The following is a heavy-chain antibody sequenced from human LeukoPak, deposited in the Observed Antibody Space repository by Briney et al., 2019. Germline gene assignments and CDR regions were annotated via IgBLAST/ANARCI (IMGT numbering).Heavy chain of an antibody. J-gene: IGHJ4*02. CDR2: VYHTGGT. D-gene: IGHD1-26*01. Sequence: SETLSLTCTVSGFSISSGYYWAWIRQPPGKGLEWIGSVYHTGGTYYNPSLKSRVTISVDTSRNQFSLRLSSVTATDTAVYYCAREEGATQDANWGQGTLVLVSS. V-gene: IGHV4-38-2*02. CDR3: AREEGATQDAN. CDR1: GFSISSGYY.